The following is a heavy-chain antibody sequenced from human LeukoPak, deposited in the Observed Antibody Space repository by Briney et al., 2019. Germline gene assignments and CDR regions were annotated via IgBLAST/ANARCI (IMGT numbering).Heavy chain of an antibody. CDR2: IYYSGST. CDR1: GGSIGTYY. D-gene: IGHD4-17*01. Sequence: SETLSLTCTVSGGSIGTYYWSWIRQPPGKGLEWIGYIYYSGSTNYNPSLKSRVTISVYTSKNQFSLKLNSVTAADTAVYYCAREDDYGDYGFDYWGQGTLVTVSS. CDR3: AREDDYGDYGFDY. V-gene: IGHV4-59*12. J-gene: IGHJ4*02.